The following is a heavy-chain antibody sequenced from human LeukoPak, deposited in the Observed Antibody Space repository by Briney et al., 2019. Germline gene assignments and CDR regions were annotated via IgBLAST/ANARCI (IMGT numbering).Heavy chain of an antibody. CDR2: IYCSGST. D-gene: IGHD6-19*01. Sequence: PSETLSLTCTVSGGSISSYYWSWIRQPPGKGLEWIGYIYCSGSTNYNPSLKSRVTISVDTSKNQFSLKLSSVTAADTAVYYCARTGKYSSGWYVPSTPFDYWGQGTLVTVSS. J-gene: IGHJ4*02. CDR1: GGSISSYY. CDR3: ARTGKYSSGWYVPSTPFDY. V-gene: IGHV4-59*01.